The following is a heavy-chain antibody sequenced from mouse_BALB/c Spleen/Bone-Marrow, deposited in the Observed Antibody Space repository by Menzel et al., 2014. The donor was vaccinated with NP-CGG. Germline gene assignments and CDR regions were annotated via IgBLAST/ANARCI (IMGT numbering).Heavy chain of an antibody. CDR3: ARSLRLNFHG. CDR1: GYTFTSYT. J-gene: IGHJ1*01. CDR2: INPSSGYT. Sequence: QVQLQQPGAELARPGASVKMSCKASGYTFTSYTMHWVKQRPGQGLEWIGYINPSSGYTNYNQKFKDKATLTADKSSSTAYMQPSSLTTEDSAVYYCARSLRLNFHGRGARNTVPVPS. V-gene: IGHV1-4*01.